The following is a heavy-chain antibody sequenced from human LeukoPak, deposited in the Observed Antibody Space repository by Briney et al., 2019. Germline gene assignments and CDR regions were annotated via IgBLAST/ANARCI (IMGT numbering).Heavy chain of an antibody. J-gene: IGHJ4*02. CDR3: ARDDTSAHFFDS. CDR2: TSTDSSHM. V-gene: IGHV3-21*06. D-gene: IGHD3-10*01. CDR1: GFTFKIYS. Sequence: GGSLRLSCAASGFTFKIYSMNWVRQAPGKGLEWVSSTSTDSSHMYYADSVKGRFTVSRDNAKNSLYLQMNTLRAEDTAVYYCARDDTSAHFFDSWGQGTLVTVSS.